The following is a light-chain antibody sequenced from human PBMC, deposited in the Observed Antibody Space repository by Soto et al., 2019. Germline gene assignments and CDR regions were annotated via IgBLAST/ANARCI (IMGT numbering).Light chain of an antibody. CDR2: EVT. J-gene: IGLJ1*01. CDR1: SSDVGGYNF. Sequence: QSALTQPPSASGSPGQSVTFSCTGSSSDVGGYNFVSWYQQHPGKAPKLIIYEVTKRPSRVPDRFSGSKSGNTASLTVSGLQADDEADYYCSSFAGSNNYVFGTGTKLTVL. V-gene: IGLV2-8*01. CDR3: SSFAGSNNYV.